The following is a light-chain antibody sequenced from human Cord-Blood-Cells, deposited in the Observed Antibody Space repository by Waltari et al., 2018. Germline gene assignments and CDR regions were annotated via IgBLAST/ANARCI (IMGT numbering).Light chain of an antibody. Sequence: QSALTQPASVSGSPGQSITLTRTGTRSDVGSYNLVSWYQQHPGKAPKLMIYEGSKRPSGVSKRFSGSNSGNTASLTISGRQAEDEADYYCCSYAGSSTWVFGGGTKLTVL. CDR3: CSYAGSSTWV. J-gene: IGLJ3*02. V-gene: IGLV2-23*01. CDR2: EGS. CDR1: RSDVGSYNL.